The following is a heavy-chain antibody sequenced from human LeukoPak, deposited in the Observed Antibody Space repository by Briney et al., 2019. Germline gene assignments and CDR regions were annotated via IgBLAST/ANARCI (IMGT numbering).Heavy chain of an antibody. CDR3: ARGVWRDYYALDI. V-gene: IGHV3-74*01. J-gene: IGHJ3*02. CDR2: INSDGSST. CDR1: GFTFSSYW. D-gene: IGHD3-3*01. Sequence: GGSLRLSCAASGFTFSSYWMHWVRQAPGKGLMWVSRINSDGSSTSYADSVQGRFTISRDNAKNTLYLQMNSLRAEDTAVYYCARGVWRDYYALDIWGQGTMVTVSS.